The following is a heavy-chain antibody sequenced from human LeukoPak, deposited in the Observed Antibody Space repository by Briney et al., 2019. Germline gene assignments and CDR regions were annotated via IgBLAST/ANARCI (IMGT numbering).Heavy chain of an antibody. CDR2: INPNSGGT. V-gene: IGHV1-2*02. Sequence: ASVKVSCKASGYTFTGYYMHWVRQAPGQGLEWMGWINPNSGGTNYAQKFQGRVTMTRDTSISTAYMELSRLRSDDTAVYYCAKSQGGSYRPIDYWGQGTLVTVSS. CDR3: AKSQGGSYRPIDY. CDR1: GYTFTGYY. J-gene: IGHJ4*02. D-gene: IGHD3-16*02.